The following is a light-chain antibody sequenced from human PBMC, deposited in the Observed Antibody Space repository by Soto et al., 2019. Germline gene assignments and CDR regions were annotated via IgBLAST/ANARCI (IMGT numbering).Light chain of an antibody. V-gene: IGKV3-11*01. Sequence: EIMFTQSPATLSLPPGERATLSCRASQSVSSYLAWYQQKPGQAPRLLIYDASNRATGIPARFSGSGSGTEFTLTISSLQSEDFAVYYCQQYNDWPLMFGQGTKVDIK. CDR2: DAS. CDR3: QQYNDWPLM. CDR1: QSVSSY. J-gene: IGKJ1*01.